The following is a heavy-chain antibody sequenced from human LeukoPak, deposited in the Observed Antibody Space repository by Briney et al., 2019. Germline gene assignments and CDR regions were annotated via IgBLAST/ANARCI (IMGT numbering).Heavy chain of an antibody. CDR3: AKGLAFTHYYYMDV. Sequence: ASVKVSCKASGYTFTSYYMHWVRQAPGQGLEWMGIINPSGGSTTYAQKFQGRVTMTRDMSTRTVYMELSSLRSEDTAVYYCAKGLAFTHYYYMDVWGKGTTVTISS. D-gene: IGHD3-3*02. CDR1: GYTFTSYY. J-gene: IGHJ6*03. V-gene: IGHV1-46*01. CDR2: INPSGGST.